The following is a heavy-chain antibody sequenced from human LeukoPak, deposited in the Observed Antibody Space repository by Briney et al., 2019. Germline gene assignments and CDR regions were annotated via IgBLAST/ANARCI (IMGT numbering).Heavy chain of an antibody. V-gene: IGHV4-30-4*08. CDR2: IYYSGST. D-gene: IGHD3-3*01. J-gene: IGHJ6*03. CDR3: AREIFGVVKASYYYYMDV. CDR1: GGSISSGDYY. Sequence: SETLSLPCTVSGGSISSGDYYWSWIRQPPGKGLEWVGYIYYSGSTYYNPSLKSRVTISVDTSKNQFSLKLSSVTAADTAVYYCAREIFGVVKASYYYYMDVWGKGTTVTVSS.